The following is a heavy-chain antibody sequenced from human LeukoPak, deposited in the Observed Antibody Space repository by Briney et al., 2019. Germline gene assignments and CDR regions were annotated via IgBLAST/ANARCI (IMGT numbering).Heavy chain of an antibody. CDR2: IYSGGST. D-gene: IGHD4-11*01. CDR1: GFTVSSNY. Sequence: GGSLRLSCAASGFTVSSNYMSWVRQAPGKGLEWVSVIYSGGSTYYADSVKGRFTISRDNSKNTLYLQMNSLRAEDTAVYYCARLDDYRFHFDYWGQGTLVTVSS. CDR3: ARLDDYRFHFDY. J-gene: IGHJ4*02. V-gene: IGHV3-53*01.